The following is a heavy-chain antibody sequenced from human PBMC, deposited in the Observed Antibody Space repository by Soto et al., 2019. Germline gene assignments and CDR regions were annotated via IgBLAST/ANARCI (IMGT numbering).Heavy chain of an antibody. CDR1: GDYITGSC. CDR3: ARDMPYAAGSLAGCDY. CDR2: IYHSGTT. Sequence: SETVSLTCXVSGDYITGSCRSWIRQPPGKTLEWIGYIYHSGTTTYNPSLKSRVSISVDTSKNQFSLRLTSVIAADTAVYYRARDMPYAAGSLAGCDYWGQGILVTVSS. J-gene: IGHJ4*02. V-gene: IGHV4-59*01. D-gene: IGHD1-26*01.